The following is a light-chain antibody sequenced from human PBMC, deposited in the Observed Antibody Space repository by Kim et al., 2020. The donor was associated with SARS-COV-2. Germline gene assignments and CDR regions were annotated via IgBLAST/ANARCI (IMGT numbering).Light chain of an antibody. CDR2: DAS. V-gene: IGKV1-5*01. CDR3: QQYNSYPYT. Sequence: SASVADRVTITCRASQRISSWLAWYQQKPGIAPKLLIYDASSLESGVPSRFSGSASGTEFTLTISSLQPDDFATYYCQQYNSYPYTFGQGTKLAI. J-gene: IGKJ2*01. CDR1: QRISSW.